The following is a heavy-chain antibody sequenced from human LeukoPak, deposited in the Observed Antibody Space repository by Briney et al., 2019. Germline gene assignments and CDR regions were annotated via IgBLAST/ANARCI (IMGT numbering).Heavy chain of an antibody. CDR2: ISYDGSNK. J-gene: IGHJ3*02. D-gene: IGHD1-26*01. CDR3: AKDLYSFPHAFDK. Sequence: PGGSLRLSCGASGFSFSSNAMHWVRQAPGKGLEWVAVISYDGSNKYYADSMKGRFTISRDSSKNTVYLQMNSLRDEDTAVYYCAKDLYSFPHAFDKWGQGTMVTVSS. V-gene: IGHV3-30*18. CDR1: GFSFSSNA.